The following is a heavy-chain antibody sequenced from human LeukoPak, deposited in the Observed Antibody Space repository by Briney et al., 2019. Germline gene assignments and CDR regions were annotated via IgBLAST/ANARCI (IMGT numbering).Heavy chain of an antibody. CDR1: DGSMSPYY. CDR2: IFHNGNT. J-gene: IGHJ6*03. V-gene: IGHV4-59*01. Sequence: PLETLSLTCTVSDGSMSPYYWSWIRQSPGKGLEWIAYIFHNGNTKYNPSLWSRVTISIDTSRNQVFLNLNSVTAADTAVYYCARGGYYYLDVWGKGTTVTVSS. CDR3: ARGGYYYLDV.